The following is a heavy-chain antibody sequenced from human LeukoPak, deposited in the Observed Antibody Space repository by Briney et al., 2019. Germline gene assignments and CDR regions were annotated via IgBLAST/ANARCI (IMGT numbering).Heavy chain of an antibody. CDR1: GFTFSSCA. J-gene: IGHJ4*02. CDR2: ISGTGGST. Sequence: GGSLRLSCAASGFTFSSCAMSWVRQAPGKGLEWVSGISGTGGSTYYADSVKGRFTISRDNSKNTMYLQMNSLRAEDTAVYYCAKDSYCTNGVCYKYDEIYWGQGTLVTVSS. V-gene: IGHV3-23*01. CDR3: AKDSYCTNGVCYKYDEIY. D-gene: IGHD2-8*01.